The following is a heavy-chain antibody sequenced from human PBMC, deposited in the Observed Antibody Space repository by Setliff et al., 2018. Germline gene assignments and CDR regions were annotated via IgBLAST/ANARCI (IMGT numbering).Heavy chain of an antibody. V-gene: IGHV4-61*02. J-gene: IGHJ4*02. CDR2: IYTTWST. D-gene: IGHD3-22*01. CDR3: ARAPRYFDSTGSYFDG. CDR1: GGSVGNSYYY. Sequence: SETLSLTCTVSGGSVGNSYYYWNWIRQPAGKGLEWIGRIYTTWSTNYNPSLKSRATVSVDTSKNQFSLKLTSVTAADTAVYYCARAPRYFDSTGSYFDGWGQGTLVTVSS.